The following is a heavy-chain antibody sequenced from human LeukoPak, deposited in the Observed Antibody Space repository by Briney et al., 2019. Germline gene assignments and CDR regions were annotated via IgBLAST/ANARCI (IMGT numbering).Heavy chain of an antibody. Sequence: ASVKVSCKVSGYTLTELSMHWVRQAPGKGLEWMGGFDPEDGETIYAQKFQGRVAMTEDTSTDTAYMELSSLRSEDTAVYYCAADLGSGGSYSGDAFDIWGQGTLVTVSS. CDR2: FDPEDGET. CDR3: AADLGSGGSYSGDAFDI. J-gene: IGHJ3*02. V-gene: IGHV1-24*01. CDR1: GYTLTELS. D-gene: IGHD1-26*01.